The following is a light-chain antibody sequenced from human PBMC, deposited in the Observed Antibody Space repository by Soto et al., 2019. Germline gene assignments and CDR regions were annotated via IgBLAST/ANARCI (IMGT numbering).Light chain of an antibody. CDR2: EVR. CDR1: SSDVGGYDY. V-gene: IGLV2-14*01. Sequence: QSVLTQPASVSGSPGQSITISCTGSSSDVGGYDYVSWYQQHPGKVPKLMIYEVRNRPSGVSNRFSGSKSGNTASLTISGLQDEDEADYYCSSYTRSSTEVVGTGTKLTVL. J-gene: IGLJ1*01. CDR3: SSYTRSSTEV.